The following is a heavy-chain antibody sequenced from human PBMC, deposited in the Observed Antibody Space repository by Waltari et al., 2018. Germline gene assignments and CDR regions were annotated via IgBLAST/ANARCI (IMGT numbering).Heavy chain of an antibody. Sequence: EVQLLESGGGLIQPGGSLRLSCAVSGFNVGSNYMSWVRQAPGKGLEWGSVVYPAGNTYYADSVKGRFTISRDSSDNTFSLQMNNLKVEDTAVYYCTSPPTYWGQGTQVTVSS. CDR1: GFNVGSNY. V-gene: IGHV3-53*01. J-gene: IGHJ4*02. CDR2: VYPAGNT. CDR3: TSPPTY.